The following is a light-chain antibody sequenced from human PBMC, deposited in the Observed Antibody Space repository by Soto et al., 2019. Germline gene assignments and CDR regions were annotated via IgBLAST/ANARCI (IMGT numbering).Light chain of an antibody. V-gene: IGLV1-51*01. CDR2: DDN. CDR1: SSNIGGNS. J-gene: IGLJ1*01. CDR3: GSWDSSLSAYV. Sequence: QSVMTQPPSVSAAPGQKVTISCSGSSSNIGGNSVSWYQQLPGTAAKLLIYDDNKRPSGIPDRFSGSKAGTSATLGITGFQTGDDADYYCGSWDSSLSAYVFGTGTKLTVL.